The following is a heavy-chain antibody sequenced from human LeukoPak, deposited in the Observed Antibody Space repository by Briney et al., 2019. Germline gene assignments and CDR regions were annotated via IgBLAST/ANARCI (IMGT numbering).Heavy chain of an antibody. Sequence: GGSLRLSCAASGFTFSSYSMSWVRQAPGKGLEWVSAISSSGGSTDYTDSVKGRFTISRDNSKNTLFLQMNSLRAEDTAVYYCAKLSLSGRSQSADYWGQGTLVTVSS. D-gene: IGHD3-10*01. CDR1: GFTFSSYS. V-gene: IGHV3-23*01. J-gene: IGHJ4*02. CDR3: AKLSLSGRSQSADY. CDR2: ISSSGGST.